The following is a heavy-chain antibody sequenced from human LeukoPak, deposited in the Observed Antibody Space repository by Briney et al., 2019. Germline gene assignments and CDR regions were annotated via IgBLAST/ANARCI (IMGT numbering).Heavy chain of an antibody. D-gene: IGHD3-22*01. Sequence: SETLSLTCTVSGVSISSYYWSWIRQPPGKGLEWVGYIYYSGSTNYNPSLKSRVTISVDTSKNQFSLKLSSVTAADTAVYYCASARRSSYYYDSSGYYIPHDAFDIWGQGTMVTVSS. CDR3: ASARRSSYYYDSSGYYIPHDAFDI. J-gene: IGHJ3*02. V-gene: IGHV4-59*08. CDR2: IYYSGST. CDR1: GVSISSYY.